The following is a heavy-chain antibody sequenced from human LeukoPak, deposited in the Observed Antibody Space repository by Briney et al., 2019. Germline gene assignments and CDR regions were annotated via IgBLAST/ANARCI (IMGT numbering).Heavy chain of an antibody. J-gene: IGHJ4*02. CDR2: INPNSGGT. D-gene: IGHD1-26*01. CDR3: ARVPTPFVGATDY. Sequence: ASVKVSCKASGGTFSSYAISWVRQAPGQGLEWMGWINPNSGGTNYAQKFQGRVTMTRDTSISTAYMELSRLRSDDTAVYYCARVPTPFVGATDYWGQGTLVTVSS. CDR1: GGTFSSYA. V-gene: IGHV1-2*02.